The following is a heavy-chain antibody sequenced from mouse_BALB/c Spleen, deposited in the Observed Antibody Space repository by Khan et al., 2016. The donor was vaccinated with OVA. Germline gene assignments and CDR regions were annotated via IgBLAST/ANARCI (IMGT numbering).Heavy chain of an antibody. CDR3: ASMAGK. J-gene: IGHJ2*01. V-gene: IGHV14-3*02. Sequence: VQLQQPGAELVKSGDTVKLSCTASGLNIKDTYMHWLKQWPQQGLEWIGRIDPPNGNTKYDPKFQSTATIIADKYSNTAYLQLSSMTYEATAVYDCASMAGKWGQGTTVTVSS. D-gene: IGHD1-1*01. CDR1: GLNIKDTY. CDR2: IDPPNGNT.